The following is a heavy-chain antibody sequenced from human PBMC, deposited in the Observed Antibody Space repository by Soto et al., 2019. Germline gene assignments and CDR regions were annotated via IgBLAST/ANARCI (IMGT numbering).Heavy chain of an antibody. Sequence: QLQLQESGSGLVKPSQTLSLTCAVSGGSISSGGYSWSWIRQPPGMGLEWIGYIYHSGSTYYNPSLKSRVTISVDRSKNQFSLKLSSVTAADTAVYYCASLIGKYYYGSGSAAPFDPWGQGTLVTVSS. CDR3: ASLIGKYYYGSGSAAPFDP. V-gene: IGHV4-30-2*01. CDR1: GGSISSGGYS. D-gene: IGHD3-10*01. CDR2: IYHSGST. J-gene: IGHJ5*02.